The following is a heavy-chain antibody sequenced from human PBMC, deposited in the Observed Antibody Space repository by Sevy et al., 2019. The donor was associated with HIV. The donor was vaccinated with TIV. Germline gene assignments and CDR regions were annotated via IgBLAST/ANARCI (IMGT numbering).Heavy chain of an antibody. CDR1: GFTFSSHA. V-gene: IGHV3-30*04. J-gene: IGHJ4*02. D-gene: IGHD6-13*01. Sequence: GGSQRLSCAASGFTFSSHAMHWVRQAPGKGLEWMTIISYDGSNKNHADSVKGRFTISRDNSKNTLYLQMNSLRPEDTAVYYCARAPGAVIAAGPYDLDYWGQGTLVTVSS. CDR3: ARAPGAVIAAGPYDLDY. CDR2: ISYDGSNK.